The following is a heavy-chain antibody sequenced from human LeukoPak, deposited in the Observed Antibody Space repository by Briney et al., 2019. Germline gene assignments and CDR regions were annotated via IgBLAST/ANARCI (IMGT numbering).Heavy chain of an antibody. J-gene: IGHJ4*02. D-gene: IGHD6-13*01. V-gene: IGHV3-48*01. Sequence: PGGSLRLSCVASGFPFSSYWMTWVRQAPGKGLEWVSYISSNGKTVYYADSVKGRFTISRDNAKNSLFLQMNSLRVEDTAVYFCARGTQQLLFHSWGQGTQVTVSS. CDR2: ISSNGKTV. CDR1: GFPFSSYW. CDR3: ARGTQQLLFHS.